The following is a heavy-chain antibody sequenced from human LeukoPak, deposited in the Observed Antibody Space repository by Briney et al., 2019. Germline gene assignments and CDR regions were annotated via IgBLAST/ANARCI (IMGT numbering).Heavy chain of an antibody. D-gene: IGHD6-25*01. V-gene: IGHV3-7*01. Sequence: GGSLRLSCAASGFTLSGYWMTWVRQAPGKGLEWAATIKEDGSEKYYVDSVKGRFTISRDNAKNSLYLQMNSLRAEDTAVYYCARQRIFSYWGQGTLVTVSS. CDR3: ARQRIFSY. CDR2: IKEDGSEK. CDR1: GFTLSGYW. J-gene: IGHJ4*02.